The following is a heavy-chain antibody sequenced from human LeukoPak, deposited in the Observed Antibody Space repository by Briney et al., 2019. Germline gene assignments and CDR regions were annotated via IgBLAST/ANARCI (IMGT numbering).Heavy chain of an antibody. J-gene: IGHJ4*02. CDR2: ISLDGNNK. V-gene: IGHV3-30-3*01. D-gene: IGHD3-10*01. CDR1: GFTFSSYA. CDR3: ATALKNVLLWFGEFLVY. Sequence: PGGSLRLSCAASGFTFSSYAIHWVRQAPGKGLEWVAVISLDGNNKYYADSVKGRFTISRDNSKNTLYLQMNNLGPEDTAVYYCATALKNVLLWFGEFLVYWGQGTLVTVSS.